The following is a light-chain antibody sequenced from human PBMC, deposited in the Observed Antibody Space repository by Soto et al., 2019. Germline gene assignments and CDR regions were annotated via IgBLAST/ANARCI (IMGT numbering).Light chain of an antibody. CDR1: SSDIGTYNL. CDR3: CSYIGTSTCNWV. CDR2: EGS. V-gene: IGLV2-23*01. J-gene: IGLJ3*02. Sequence: QSALTQPASVSGSPGQSITISCTGTSSDIGTYNLVSWYQQHPGKAPKLVIYEGSSRPSGVSHRFSGSKSGNTASLTISGLQAEDEADYYCCSYIGTSTCNWVFGGGTQLTVL.